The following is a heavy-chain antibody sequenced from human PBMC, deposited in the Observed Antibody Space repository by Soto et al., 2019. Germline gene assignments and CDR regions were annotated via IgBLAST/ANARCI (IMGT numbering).Heavy chain of an antibody. CDR1: GYTFSSYS. CDR3: ARLGCSGGSCYSTDYYYYYMDV. J-gene: IGHJ6*03. V-gene: IGHV3-48*01. Sequence: GGSLRLSCAASGYTFSSYSMNWVRQAPGKGLEWVSYISSSSSTIYYADSVKGRFTISRDNAKNSLYLQMNSLRAEDTAVYYCARLGCSGGSCYSTDYYYYYMDVWGKGTTVTVSS. D-gene: IGHD2-15*01. CDR2: ISSSSSTI.